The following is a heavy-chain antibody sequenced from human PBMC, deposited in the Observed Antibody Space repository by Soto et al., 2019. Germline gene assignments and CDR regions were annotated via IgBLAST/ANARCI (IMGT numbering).Heavy chain of an antibody. D-gene: IGHD3-10*01. V-gene: IGHV4-4*07. CDR3: ARSSRVYGSGSYDY. Sequence: SETLSLTCTVSGGSISSYYWSWIRQPAGKGLEWIGRIYTSGSTNYNPSLKSRVTMSVDTSKNQFSPKLSSVTAADTAVYYCARSSRVYGSGSYDYWGQGTLVTVSS. CDR1: GGSISSYY. J-gene: IGHJ4*02. CDR2: IYTSGST.